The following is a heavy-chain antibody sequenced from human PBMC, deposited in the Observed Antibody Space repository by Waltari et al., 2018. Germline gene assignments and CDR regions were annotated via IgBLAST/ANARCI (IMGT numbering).Heavy chain of an antibody. CDR2: ISWDGGST. D-gene: IGHD2-2*01. Sequence: EVQLVESGGVVVQPGGSLRLSCAASGFTFDDYAMHWVRKAPGKGLEWVSLISWDGGSTYYADSVKGRFTISRDNSKNSLYLQMNSLRAEDTALYYCGVHCSSTSCLVDYWGQGTLVTVSS. CDR1: GFTFDDYA. CDR3: GVHCSSTSCLVDY. V-gene: IGHV3-43D*04. J-gene: IGHJ4*02.